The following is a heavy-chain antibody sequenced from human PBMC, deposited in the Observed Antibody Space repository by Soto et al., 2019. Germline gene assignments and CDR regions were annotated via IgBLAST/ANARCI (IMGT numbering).Heavy chain of an antibody. D-gene: IGHD3-9*01. CDR3: ARLDYDILTGYYTVDY. V-gene: IGHV3-11*03. CDR2: ISSSSSYT. J-gene: IGHJ4*02. Sequence: GGSLRLSCAASGFTFSDYYMSWIRQAPGKGLEWVSYISSSSSYTNYADSVKGRFTISRDNAKNSLYLQMNSLRAEDTAVYYCARLDYDILTGYYTVDYWGQGTLVTVSS. CDR1: GFTFSDYY.